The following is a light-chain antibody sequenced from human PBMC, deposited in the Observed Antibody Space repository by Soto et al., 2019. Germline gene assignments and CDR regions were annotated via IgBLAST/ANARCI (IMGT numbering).Light chain of an antibody. CDR2: AAS. V-gene: IGKV1-9*01. CDR1: QGISTY. CDR3: HQVNHYPRT. Sequence: DIQLTQSPSFLSASVGDRVTITCRASQGISTYLAWYQQKPGKSPKLLIYAASTLQSGVPSRFYGSGSGTEFALTIGCLWPEDFETYYCHQVNHYPRTFGQGTKLEI. J-gene: IGKJ2*01.